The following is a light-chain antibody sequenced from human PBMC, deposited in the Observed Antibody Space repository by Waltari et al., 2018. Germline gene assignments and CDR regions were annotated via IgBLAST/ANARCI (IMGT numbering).Light chain of an antibody. CDR3: QQYGISRIT. CDR1: QSVDSNY. CDR2: GAS. Sequence: ETVLTQSPGTLSLSPGECATLSCRASQSVDSNYLTWYQQKPGQAPRLLIYGASSRATGIPDRFSGSGSGTDFTLTISRLEPEDVAVYYCQQYGISRITFGQGTRLETK. V-gene: IGKV3-20*01. J-gene: IGKJ5*01.